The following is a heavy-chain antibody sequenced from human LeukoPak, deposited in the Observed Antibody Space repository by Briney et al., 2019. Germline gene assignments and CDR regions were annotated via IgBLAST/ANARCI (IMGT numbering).Heavy chain of an antibody. CDR2: IHDNGDS. J-gene: IGHJ5*02. Sequence: SETLSLTCTVSGGSITNYCCTWIRQPAGKGLEWIGRIHDNGDSNQNPSLKSRITMALDTSRNQVSLKLTSVTAADTAVYYCARAPSGCGGTCPSDHWGPGTLVTVSS. D-gene: IGHD2-15*01. CDR3: ARAPSGCGGTCPSDH. V-gene: IGHV4-4*07. CDR1: GGSITNYC.